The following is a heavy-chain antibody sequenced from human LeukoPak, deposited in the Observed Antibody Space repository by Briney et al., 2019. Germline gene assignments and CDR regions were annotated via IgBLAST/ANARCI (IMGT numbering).Heavy chain of an antibody. J-gene: IGHJ4*01. CDR3: ARDLGTQEYFDY. D-gene: IGHD1-1*01. Sequence: GGSLRLSCAASGFNFIDYSMNWVRQAPGKGLEWISYIGISSGNTKYADSVKGRFTISRDKARNSLYLVMDSLRAEDTAVYFCARDLGTQEYFDYWGQGSRVSVSS. CDR2: IGISSGNT. V-gene: IGHV3-48*01. CDR1: GFNFIDYS.